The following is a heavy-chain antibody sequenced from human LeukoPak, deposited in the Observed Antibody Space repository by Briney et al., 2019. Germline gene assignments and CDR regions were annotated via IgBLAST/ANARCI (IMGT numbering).Heavy chain of an antibody. CDR3: ARGYQLLRGGNWFDP. CDR2: IYTSGST. Sequence: SETLSLTCTVSGGSISGGSYYWSWIRQPAGKGLEWIGRIYTSGSTNYNPSLKSRVTISVDTSKNQFSLKLSSVTAADTAVYYCARGYQLLRGGNWFDPWGQGTLVTVSS. V-gene: IGHV4-61*02. CDR1: GGSISGGSYY. J-gene: IGHJ5*02. D-gene: IGHD2-2*01.